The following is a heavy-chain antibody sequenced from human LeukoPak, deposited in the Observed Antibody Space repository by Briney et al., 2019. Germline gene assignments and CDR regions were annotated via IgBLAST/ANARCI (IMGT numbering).Heavy chain of an antibody. CDR2: IYYSVTT. CDR3: ARGIIVGATWGENDNWFDP. D-gene: IGHD1-26*01. CDR1: GGSISSYY. V-gene: IGHV4-59*01. Sequence: SETLSLTCTVPGGSISSYYWSWIRQTPGKGLEWLGYIYYSVTTNYNPSLKSRVTISVDTSKNQFSLKLSSVTAADTAVYYCARGIIVGATWGENDNWFDPWGQGTLVTVSS. J-gene: IGHJ5*02.